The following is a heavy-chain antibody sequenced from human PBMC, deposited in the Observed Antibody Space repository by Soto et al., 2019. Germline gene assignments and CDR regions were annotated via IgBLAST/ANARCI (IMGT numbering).Heavy chain of an antibody. CDR1: GYTSADFG. CDR3: VRDQKYFRVNGNWFDS. V-gene: IGHV1-18*04. D-gene: IGHD2-2*01. CDR2: VSGNNGAS. J-gene: IGHJ5*01. Sequence: ASVKVSCKASGYTSADFGISWVRQAPGQGLEWMGWVSGNNGASNPAPKVQGRITTTLDTSTGVSYMALRSLRSDDTAIYYCVRDQKYFRVNGNWFDSWGQGTLVTV.